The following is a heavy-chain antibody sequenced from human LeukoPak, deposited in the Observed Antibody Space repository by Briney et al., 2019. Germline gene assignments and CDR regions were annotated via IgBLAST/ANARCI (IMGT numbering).Heavy chain of an antibody. Sequence: GRSLRLSCAASGFTFSSYGMHWVRQAPGKGLEWVAVIWYDGSNKYYADSVKGRFTISRDNSKNTLYLQMNSLRAEDTAVYYCARVGGYYYDSSGYYLGYWGQGTLVTVSS. V-gene: IGHV3-33*01. D-gene: IGHD3-22*01. CDR3: ARVGGYYYDSSGYYLGY. CDR1: GFTFSSYG. J-gene: IGHJ4*02. CDR2: IWYDGSNK.